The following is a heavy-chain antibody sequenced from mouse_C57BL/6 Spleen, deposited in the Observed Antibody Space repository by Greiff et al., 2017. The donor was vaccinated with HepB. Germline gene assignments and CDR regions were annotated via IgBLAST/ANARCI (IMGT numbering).Heavy chain of an antibody. D-gene: IGHD2-5*01. V-gene: IGHV2-9*01. Sequence: VKLMESGPGLVAPSQSLSITCTVSGFSFTSYGVDWVRQPPGKGLEWLGVICGGGSTNYNSALMSRLSISKDNSKSQVFFKLNSLQTDDTAMYYCAKHSNWNAMDYWGQGTSVTVSS. CDR3: AKHSNWNAMDY. CDR1: GFSFTSYG. CDR2: ICGGGST. J-gene: IGHJ4*01.